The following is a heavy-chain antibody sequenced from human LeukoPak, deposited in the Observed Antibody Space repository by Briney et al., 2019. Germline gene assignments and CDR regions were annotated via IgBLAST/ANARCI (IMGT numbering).Heavy chain of an antibody. Sequence: PGGSLRLSCAASGFTFSSYTMNWVRQAPGKGLEWLSSIISSGSYIYYADSVKRRFTISSDNAKHSLYLQMNSLRAEDTAVYYCARDFGGYCSSSNCYLGWLDYWGQGTLVTVSS. V-gene: IGHV3-21*03. D-gene: IGHD2-2*01. CDR2: IISSGSYI. J-gene: IGHJ4*02. CDR3: ARDFGGYCSSSNCYLGWLDY. CDR1: GFTFSSYT.